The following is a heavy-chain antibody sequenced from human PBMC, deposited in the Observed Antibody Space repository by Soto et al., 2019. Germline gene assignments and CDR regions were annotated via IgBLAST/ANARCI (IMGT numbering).Heavy chain of an antibody. D-gene: IGHD3-22*01. CDR2: ISYDGSNK. V-gene: IGHV3-30*18. Sequence: QVQLVESGGGVVQPGRSLRLSCAASGFTFSSYGMHWVRQAPGKGLEWVAVISYDGSNKYYADSVKGRFTISRDNSKNTLYLQMNSLRAEDTAVYYCAKAFPPMTNPDPWGQGTLVTVSS. CDR3: AKAFPPMTNPDP. J-gene: IGHJ5*02. CDR1: GFTFSSYG.